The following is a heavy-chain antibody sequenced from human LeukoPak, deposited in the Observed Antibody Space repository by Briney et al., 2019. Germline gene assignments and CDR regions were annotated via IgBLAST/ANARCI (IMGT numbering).Heavy chain of an antibody. CDR2: TDHSGTT. V-gene: IGHV4-34*01. D-gene: IGHD1-14*01. CDR3: ARAYKASPLHNAIDS. J-gene: IGHJ4*02. CDR1: GGSFSGCF. Sequence: SETLSLTCAVYGGSFSGCFWSWIRQTPGKGLEWIGETDHSGTTNYNPSLKSRVIISPDTSKSQFSLKVNSVTAADTAVYYCARAYKASPLHNAIDSWGQGTLVTVSS.